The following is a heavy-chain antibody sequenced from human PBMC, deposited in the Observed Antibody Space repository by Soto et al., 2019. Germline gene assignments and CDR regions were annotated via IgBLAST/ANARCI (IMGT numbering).Heavy chain of an antibody. D-gene: IGHD2-15*01. CDR1: GFTFSSYA. V-gene: IGHV3-23*01. CDR2: ISGSGGST. Sequence: GGSLRLSCAASGFTFSSYAMSWVRQAPGKGLEWVSAISGSGGSTYYADSVKGRFTISRDNSKNTLYLQMNSLRAEDTAVYYCAKGGDIVVVVAATSEYFQHWGQGTLVTVSS. CDR3: AKGGDIVVVVAATSEYFQH. J-gene: IGHJ1*01.